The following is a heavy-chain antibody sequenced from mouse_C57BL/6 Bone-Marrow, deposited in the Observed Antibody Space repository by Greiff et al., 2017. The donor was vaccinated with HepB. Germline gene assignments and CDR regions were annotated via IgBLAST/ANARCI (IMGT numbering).Heavy chain of an antibody. CDR2: IHPNSGST. J-gene: IGHJ3*01. V-gene: IGHV1-64*01. CDR1: GYTFTSYW. CDR3: ARREGYDYDGFAY. Sequence: QVQLQQPGAELVKPGASVKLSCKASGYTFTSYWMHWVKQRPGQGLEWIGMIHPNSGSTNYNEKFKSKATLTVDKSSSTAYMQLSSLTSEDSAVYCCARREGYDYDGFAYWGQGTLVTVSA. D-gene: IGHD2-4*01.